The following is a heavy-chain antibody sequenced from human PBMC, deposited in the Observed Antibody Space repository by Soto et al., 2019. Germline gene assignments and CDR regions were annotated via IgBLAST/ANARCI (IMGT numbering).Heavy chain of an antibody. J-gene: IGHJ4*02. CDR1: GYIFSDYV. CDR2: IYGDNTYT. V-gene: IGHV1-3*01. Sequence: QVQLVQSGAEMKQPGASVKLSCKTSGYIFSDYVIHWVRQAPGQRPEWIGYIYGDNTYTKYSEKFQGRVTITTDTXXTTGDIEPSGLTSEAPAAYYSAGASAIMPGTYVASWGLGALVTVSS. CDR3: AGASAIMPGTYVAS. D-gene: IGHD3-9*01.